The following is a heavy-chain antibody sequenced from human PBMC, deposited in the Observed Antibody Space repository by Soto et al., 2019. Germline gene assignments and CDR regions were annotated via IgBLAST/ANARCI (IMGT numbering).Heavy chain of an antibody. Sequence: GGSLRLSCAASGFTFSNYDMHWVRQAPGKGLEWVAVISFDDAINQYYADSVKGRFTISRDKSSNRLFLQMNSLRVEDTAVYYCARKAITGTQGIPGFDPWGQGT. D-gene: IGHD1-20*01. CDR1: GFTFSNYD. CDR3: ARKAITGTQGIPGFDP. J-gene: IGHJ5*02. V-gene: IGHV3-30-3*01. CDR2: ISFDDAINQ.